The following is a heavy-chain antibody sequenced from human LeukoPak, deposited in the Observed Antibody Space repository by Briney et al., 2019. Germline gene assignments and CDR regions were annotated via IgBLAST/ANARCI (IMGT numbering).Heavy chain of an antibody. CDR3: ANSVTASYYYGMDV. CDR1: GFTFSSYA. Sequence: GGSLRLSCAASGFTFSSYAMTWVRQAPGKGLEWVSAISGGGGSTYYADSVKGRFIISRDNSKNTLYLQMNSLRAEDTAVYYCANSVTASYYYGMDVWGQGTTVTVPS. CDR2: ISGGGGST. J-gene: IGHJ6*02. V-gene: IGHV3-23*01. D-gene: IGHD2-21*02.